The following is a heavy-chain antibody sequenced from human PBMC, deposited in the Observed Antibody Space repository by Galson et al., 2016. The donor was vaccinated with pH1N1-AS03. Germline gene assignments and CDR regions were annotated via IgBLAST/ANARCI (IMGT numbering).Heavy chain of an antibody. CDR2: IIPIFGTS. CDR1: GYTFTGYY. V-gene: IGHV1-69*13. D-gene: IGHD4-17*01. CDR3: ARGGGTTVTLDY. Sequence: SVKDSCKASGYTFTGYYMHWVRQAPGQGLEWMGEIIPIFGTSNYAQRFQGRVTITADESTSTAYMELSSLRSDDTAVYYCARGGGTTVTLDYWGQGTLVTVSS. J-gene: IGHJ4*02.